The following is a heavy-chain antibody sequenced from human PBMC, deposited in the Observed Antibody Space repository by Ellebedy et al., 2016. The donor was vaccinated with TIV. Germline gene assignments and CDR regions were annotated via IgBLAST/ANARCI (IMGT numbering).Heavy chain of an antibody. J-gene: IGHJ4*02. CDR1: GFVFGDYY. D-gene: IGHD3-22*01. CDR3: ARDRGTTMIVSDY. CDR2: ISVDSRNTM. V-gene: IGHV3-11*04. Sequence: GESLKISCATSGFVFGDYYMSWIRQAPGKGLEWVSYISVDSRNTMKYAESVKGRFTISRDNSKNTLYLQMNSLRAEDTAVYYCARDRGTTMIVSDYWGQGTLVTVSS.